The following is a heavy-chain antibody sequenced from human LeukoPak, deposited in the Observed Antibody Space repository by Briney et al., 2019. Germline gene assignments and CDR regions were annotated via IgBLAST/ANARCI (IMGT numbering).Heavy chain of an antibody. CDR2: IYPGDSDT. D-gene: IGHD1-26*01. J-gene: IGHJ3*02. CDR1: GYRFTGYW. Sequence: GEFLKISCKGSGYRFTGYWIGWVRQMPGKGLEWMGFIYPGDSDTRYSPSFQGQVTISADKSMSTAYLQWSSLKASDTAMYYCARRRGRYSGDAFDIWGQGTMVTVSS. V-gene: IGHV5-51*01. CDR3: ARRRGRYSGDAFDI.